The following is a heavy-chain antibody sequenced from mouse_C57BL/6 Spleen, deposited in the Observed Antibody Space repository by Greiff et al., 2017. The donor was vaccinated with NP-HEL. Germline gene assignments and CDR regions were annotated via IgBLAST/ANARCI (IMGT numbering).Heavy chain of an antibody. Sequence: EVKVVESEGGLVQPGSSIKLSCTASGFTFSDYYMAWVRQVPEKGLEWVANINYDGSSTYYLDSLKSRFIISRDNAKNILYLQMSSLKSEDTATYYCARGYYGSSYDYWGQGTTLTVSS. CDR2: INYDGSST. CDR1: GFTFSDYY. CDR3: ARGYYGSSYDY. D-gene: IGHD1-1*01. V-gene: IGHV5-16*01. J-gene: IGHJ2*01.